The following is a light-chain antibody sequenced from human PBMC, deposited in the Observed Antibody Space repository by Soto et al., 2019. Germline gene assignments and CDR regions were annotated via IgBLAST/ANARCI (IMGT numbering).Light chain of an antibody. CDR3: AAWDDTLSGWV. J-gene: IGLJ3*02. CDR1: SSNVGSNA. CDR2: TNN. V-gene: IGLV1-44*01. Sequence: QPVLTQPPSASGTPGQRVTISCSGSSSNVGSNAVNWYQQLPGPAPKLLIYTNNQRPSGVPDRFSASKSGTSASLAIRGLHSEDEADYYCAAWDDTLSGWVFGGGTKLTVL.